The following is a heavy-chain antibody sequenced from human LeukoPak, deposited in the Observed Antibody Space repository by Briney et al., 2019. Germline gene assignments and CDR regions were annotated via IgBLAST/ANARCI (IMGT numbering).Heavy chain of an antibody. J-gene: IGHJ4*02. CDR2: ISHSGST. CDR1: GGSFSGYY. Sequence: SETLSLTCAVYGGSFSGYYWSWIRQPPGKGLEWIGEISHSGSTNYNPSLKSRVTISVDTSKNQFSLKLSSVTAADTAVYYCARGSGVLDYWGQGTLVTVSS. V-gene: IGHV4-34*01. D-gene: IGHD1-26*01. CDR3: ARGSGVLDY.